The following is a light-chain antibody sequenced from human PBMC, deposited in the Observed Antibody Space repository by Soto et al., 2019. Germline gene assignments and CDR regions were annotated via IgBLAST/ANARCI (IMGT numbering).Light chain of an antibody. J-gene: IGKJ1*01. Sequence: DIQLTQSPSSLSASVGERISMTCRASQSISTYLNWYQQKPGEAPTLLVYDSSTLQSGVPSRFSGSGFGAEFTLTVSSLQPEDFATYYCQQSYSNPTWTFGQGTKVDIK. V-gene: IGKV1-39*01. CDR3: QQSYSNPTWT. CDR2: DSS. CDR1: QSISTY.